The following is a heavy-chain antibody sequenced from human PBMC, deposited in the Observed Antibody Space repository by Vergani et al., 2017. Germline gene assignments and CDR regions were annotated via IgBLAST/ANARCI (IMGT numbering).Heavy chain of an antibody. J-gene: IGHJ6*02. CDR1: GGTFSSYA. D-gene: IGHD3-9*01. Sequence: QVQLVQSGAEVKKPGSSVKVSCKASGGTFSSYAISWVRQAPGQGLEWMGRIIPIFGTANYAQKFQGRVTITADESTSTAYMELSSLRSEDAAVYYCASTYYDILTGLVYYYYGMDVWGQGTTVTVSS. CDR2: IIPIFGTA. CDR3: ASTYYDILTGLVYYYYGMDV. V-gene: IGHV1-69*13.